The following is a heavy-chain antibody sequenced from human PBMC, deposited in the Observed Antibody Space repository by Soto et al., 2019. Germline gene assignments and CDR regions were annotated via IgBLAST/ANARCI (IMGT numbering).Heavy chain of an antibody. CDR1: GFTFSSYA. V-gene: IGHV3-30-3*01. CDR3: AWNIAAAGSYYYGMDV. D-gene: IGHD6-13*01. CDR2: ISYDGSNK. J-gene: IGHJ6*02. Sequence: GGSLRLSCAASGFTFSSYAMHWVRQAPGKGLEWVAVISYDGSNKYYADSVKGRFTISRDNSKNTLYLQMNSLRAEDTAVYYCAWNIAAAGSYYYGMDVWGQGTTVTVSS.